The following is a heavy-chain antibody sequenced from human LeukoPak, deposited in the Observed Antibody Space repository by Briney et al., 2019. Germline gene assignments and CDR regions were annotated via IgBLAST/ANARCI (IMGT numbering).Heavy chain of an antibody. CDR1: GFTFSNYW. D-gene: IGHD1-26*01. V-gene: IGHV3-7*01. J-gene: IGHJ4*02. CDR3: ARAGDRQWKLLQDFDY. CDR2: IKQDGSEK. Sequence: GGSLRLSCAVSGFTFSNYWMSWVRQAPGKGLEWVANIKQDGSEKYYVDSVEGRFTISRDNAKNSLFLQMNSLRVEDTAVYYCARAGDRQWKLLQDFDYWGQGPRSPSPQ.